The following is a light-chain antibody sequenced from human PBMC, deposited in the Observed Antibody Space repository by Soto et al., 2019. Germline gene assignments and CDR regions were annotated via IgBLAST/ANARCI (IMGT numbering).Light chain of an antibody. Sequence: EIVLTQSPGTLSLSPGERATLSSRASQSVSSNYLAWYQQKPGQAPRLLIYGASSRATGIPDRFSGSGSGTDFTLTISRLEPEDFAVYYCQQYGSSPMTFGQGTRLEIK. V-gene: IGKV3-20*01. CDR2: GAS. CDR3: QQYGSSPMT. J-gene: IGKJ5*01. CDR1: QSVSSNY.